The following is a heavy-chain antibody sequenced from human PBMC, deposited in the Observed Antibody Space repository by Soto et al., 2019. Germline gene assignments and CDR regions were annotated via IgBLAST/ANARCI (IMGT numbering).Heavy chain of an antibody. CDR3: AKGRGLLTPLDASDI. D-gene: IGHD2-15*01. CDR1: GFTFSNYA. V-gene: IGHV3-23*01. J-gene: IGHJ3*02. CDR2: ISGSGGSR. Sequence: TGGSLRLSCAASGFTFSNYAMSWVRQAPGKGLERVSAISGSGGSRYYADSVKGRFTISRDNSKNTLYLQMNSLRAEDAAFYYCAKGRGLLTPLDASDIWGQGTLVTVSS.